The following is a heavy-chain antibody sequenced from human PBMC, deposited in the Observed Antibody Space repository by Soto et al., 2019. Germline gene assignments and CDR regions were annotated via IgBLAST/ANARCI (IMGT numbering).Heavy chain of an antibody. Sequence: PGGSLRTSCATSGFTFRRYPVDWVRQPPGKGLEWVAVISYDGSNKYFADSVKGRFTISRDNSNNMLYLQMNGLRGDDTAVYYCAKNKRYCTSTTCPPYYGMDVWGQGT. CDR3: AKNKRYCTSTTCPPYYGMDV. J-gene: IGHJ6*02. CDR1: GFTFRRYP. V-gene: IGHV3-30*18. D-gene: IGHD2-2*01. CDR2: ISYDGSNK.